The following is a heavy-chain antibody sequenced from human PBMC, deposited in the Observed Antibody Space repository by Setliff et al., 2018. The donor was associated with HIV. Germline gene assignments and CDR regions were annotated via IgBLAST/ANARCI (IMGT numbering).Heavy chain of an antibody. J-gene: IGHJ5*02. CDR1: GDSVSTRNSF. CDR2: FSYNGGR. CDR3: VKHVDSDFSGDPDWFDP. D-gene: IGHD2-15*01. V-gene: IGHV4-39*01. Sequence: SETLSLTCTVSGDSVSTRNSFWGWIRQPPGKGLEWIGSFSYNGGRRYTPSLKSRVTISADMSKNQFSLNLNSVTAAVTAVYYCVKHVDSDFSGDPDWFDPWGQGIPVTVSS.